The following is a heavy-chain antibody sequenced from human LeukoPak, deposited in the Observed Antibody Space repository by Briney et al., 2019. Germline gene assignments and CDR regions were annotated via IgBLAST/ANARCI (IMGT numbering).Heavy chain of an antibody. CDR1: GGSISSYY. V-gene: IGHV4-4*07. J-gene: IGHJ6*03. CDR2: IYTSGST. Sequence: SQTLSLTCTVAGGSISSYYWSWLRQPAGKGLEWLGRIYTSGSTNYNPSLKSRVTTSVDTSKNQFSLKLSSVTAADTAVYYCARTREGSLYYYYYMDVWGKGTTVTVS. CDR3: ARTREGSLYYYYYMDV. D-gene: IGHD2-15*01.